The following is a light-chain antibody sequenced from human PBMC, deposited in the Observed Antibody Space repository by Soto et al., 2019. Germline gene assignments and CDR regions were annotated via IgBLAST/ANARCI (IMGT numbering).Light chain of an antibody. CDR2: DAS. CDR1: QNIRSY. V-gene: IGKV3-11*01. Sequence: PGARATLSCRASQNIRSYLAWFQQKPGQAPRLLIYDASNRAAGIPARFSGSGSGTDFTLTISSLEPEDFAVYYCQQRSNWPPLTFGQGTRLEIK. J-gene: IGKJ5*01. CDR3: QQRSNWPPLT.